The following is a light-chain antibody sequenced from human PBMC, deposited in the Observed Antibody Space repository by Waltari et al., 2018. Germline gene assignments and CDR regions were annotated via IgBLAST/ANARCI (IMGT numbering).Light chain of an antibody. Sequence: QSALTQPASVSGSPGQSITISSTGTISDVGTYNYVSWYQQHPGKAPKLTIYDVINRPSGVSNRFSGSKSGNTGSLTISGLQAEDEADYYCCSYTSSSTYVLFGGGTKLTVL. V-gene: IGLV2-14*03. CDR2: DVI. J-gene: IGLJ2*01. CDR1: ISDVGTYNY. CDR3: CSYTSSSTYVL.